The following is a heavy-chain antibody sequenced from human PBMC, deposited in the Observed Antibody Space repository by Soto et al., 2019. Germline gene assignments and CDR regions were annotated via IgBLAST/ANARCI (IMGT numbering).Heavy chain of an antibody. CDR1: GFTFDDYA. Sequence: PGGSLRLSCAASGFTFDDYAIHWVRQPPGKGLEWVSGISWNSGRIAYADSVKGRFTISRDNAKNSLYLQMNSLRAEDSALYYCAKSLGGVSEGPDYWGQGALVTVSS. D-gene: IGHD3-10*01. CDR2: ISWNSGRI. J-gene: IGHJ4*02. V-gene: IGHV3-9*01. CDR3: AKSLGGVSEGPDY.